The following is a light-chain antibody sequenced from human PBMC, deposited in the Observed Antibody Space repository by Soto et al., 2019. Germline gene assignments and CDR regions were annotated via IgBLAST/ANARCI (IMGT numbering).Light chain of an antibody. CDR1: QSVSRY. CDR2: DTS. J-gene: IGKJ1*01. Sequence: EIVLTQSPATLSLSPGERATLSCRASQSVSRYLAWYQQRPGQAPRLLIYDTSNRASGIPARFSGSGSGTDFTLTISSLQPEDFAVYYCQQHSSWPWTFGQGSKVEIK. V-gene: IGKV3-11*01. CDR3: QQHSSWPWT.